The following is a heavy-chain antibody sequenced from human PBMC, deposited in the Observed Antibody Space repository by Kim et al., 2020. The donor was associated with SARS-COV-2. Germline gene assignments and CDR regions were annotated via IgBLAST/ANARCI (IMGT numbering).Heavy chain of an antibody. CDR1: GFTFSDYR. CDR3: VRDGLPGTWYPAPDS. CDR2: ISNDVGGI. V-gene: IGHV3-48*01. Sequence: GGSLRLSCVAFGFTFSDYRMNWVRQAPGKGLEWLSFISNDVGGIYYADSVRGRFTVSRDDAKNSLYLQMNSLTVDDTAVYYCVRDGLPGTWYPAPDSWG. J-gene: IGHJ5*01. D-gene: IGHD6-13*01.